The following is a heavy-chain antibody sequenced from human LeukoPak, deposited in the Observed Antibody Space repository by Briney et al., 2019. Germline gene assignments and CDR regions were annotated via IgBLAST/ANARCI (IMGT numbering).Heavy chain of an antibody. D-gene: IGHD6-13*01. CDR2: IIPILGIA. CDR3: GSGSSLDAFDI. V-gene: IGHV1-69*04. CDR1: GGTFSSYA. Sequence: SVKVSCKASGGTFSSYAISWVRQAPGQGLEWMGRIIPILGIANYAQKFQGRVTITADKSTSTAYMELSSLRSEDTAVYYCGSGSSLDAFDIWGQGTMVTVSS. J-gene: IGHJ3*02.